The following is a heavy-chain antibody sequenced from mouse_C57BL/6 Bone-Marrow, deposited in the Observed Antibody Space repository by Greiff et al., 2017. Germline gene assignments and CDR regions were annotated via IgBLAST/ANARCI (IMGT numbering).Heavy chain of an antibody. V-gene: IGHV1-15*01. D-gene: IGHD2-12*01. Sequence: QVQLQQSGAELVRPGASVTLSCKASGYTFTDYEMHWVKQTPVHGLEWIGAIDPETGGTAYNQKFKGKAILTADKSSSTAYMELRSLTSEDSAVYYCTRTTSPRMDYWGQGTSVTVSS. CDR2: IDPETGGT. CDR1: GYTFTDYE. J-gene: IGHJ4*01. CDR3: TRTTSPRMDY.